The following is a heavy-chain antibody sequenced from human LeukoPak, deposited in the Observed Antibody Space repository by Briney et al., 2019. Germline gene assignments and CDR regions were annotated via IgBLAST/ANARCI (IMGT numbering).Heavy chain of an antibody. CDR1: GGSISSYY. Sequence: PSETLSLTCTVSGGSISSYYWSWIRQPPGKGLEWIGYIYYSGSTNYNPSLKSRVTISVDTSKNQFPLKLSSVTAADTAVYYCARVPRYCSGGSCYMSRDDAFDIWGQGTMVTVSS. CDR3: ARVPRYCSGGSCYMSRDDAFDI. CDR2: IYYSGST. D-gene: IGHD2-15*01. V-gene: IGHV4-59*01. J-gene: IGHJ3*02.